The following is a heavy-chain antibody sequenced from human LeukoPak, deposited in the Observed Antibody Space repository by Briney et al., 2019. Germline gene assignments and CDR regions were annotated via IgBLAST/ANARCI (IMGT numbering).Heavy chain of an antibody. J-gene: IGHJ6*02. CDR2: IYHSGST. V-gene: IGHV4-59*12. D-gene: IGHD3-10*01. Sequence: SETLSLTCTVSGSSISSYYWSWIRQPPGKGLEWIGYIYHSGSTYYNPSLKSRVTISVDRSKNQFSLKLSSVTAADTAVYYCARAGLGEGPYYYYGMDVWGQGTTVTVSS. CDR1: GSSISSYY. CDR3: ARAGLGEGPYYYYGMDV.